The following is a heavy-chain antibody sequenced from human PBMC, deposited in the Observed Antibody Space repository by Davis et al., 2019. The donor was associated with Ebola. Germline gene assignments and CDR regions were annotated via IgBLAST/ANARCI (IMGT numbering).Heavy chain of an antibody. CDR2: IYYSGRT. J-gene: IGHJ3*02. CDR1: GGSISSYY. V-gene: IGHV4-59*01. CDR3: ARDSDAFDI. Sequence: SETLSLTCTVSGGSISSYYWSWIRQSPGKGLEWIGYIYYSGRTNYNPSLKSRVTISLDTSKNQFSLKLTSVTAADTAVYYCARDSDAFDIWGQGTMVTVSS.